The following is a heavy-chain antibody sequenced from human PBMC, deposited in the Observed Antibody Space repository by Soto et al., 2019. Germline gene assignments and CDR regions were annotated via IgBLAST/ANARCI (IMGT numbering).Heavy chain of an antibody. CDR1: GFSLSTSGMC. V-gene: IGHV2-70*01. Sequence: SCATLVNPTQTLTLTCTFSGFSLSTSGMCVSWIRPPPGTALEWLALIDWDDDKYYSTSLKTRLTISKDTSKNQVVLTMTNMEPVATARYYCARIRSSSGYLDCWGKGTRGTVSS. J-gene: IGHJ6*01. D-gene: IGHD3-22*01. CDR2: IDWDDDK. CDR3: ARIRSSSGYLDC.